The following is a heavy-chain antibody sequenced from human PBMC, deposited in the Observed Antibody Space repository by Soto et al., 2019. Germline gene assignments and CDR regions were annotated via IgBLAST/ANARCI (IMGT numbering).Heavy chain of an antibody. CDR2: IIPIFGTA. CDR3: EREAAAGKVDWFDP. V-gene: IGHV1-69*13. Sequence: SSVKVSCKGSGGTLSRDAISWGRQALGQGLEWMGGIIPIFGTANYAQKFQGRVTITADESTSTAYMELSSLRSEDTAVYYCEREAAAGKVDWFDPWCQGTLVTAS. J-gene: IGHJ5*02. CDR1: GGTLSRDA. D-gene: IGHD6-13*01.